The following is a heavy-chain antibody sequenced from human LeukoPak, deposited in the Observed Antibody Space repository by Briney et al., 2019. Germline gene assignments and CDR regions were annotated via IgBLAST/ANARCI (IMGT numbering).Heavy chain of an antibody. CDR3: ARGYSYGEFDY. J-gene: IGHJ4*02. Sequence: ASVKVSCKASGYTFTSYATHWVRQAPGQRLEWMGWINAGNGNTKYSQKFQGRVTITRDTSASTAYMELSSLRSEDTAVYYCARGYSYGEFDYWGQGTLVTVSS. V-gene: IGHV1-3*01. CDR1: GYTFTSYA. D-gene: IGHD5-18*01. CDR2: INAGNGNT.